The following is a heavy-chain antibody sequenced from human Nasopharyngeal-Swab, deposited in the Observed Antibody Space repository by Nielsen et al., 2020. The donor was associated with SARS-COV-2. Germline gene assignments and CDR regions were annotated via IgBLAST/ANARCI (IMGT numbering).Heavy chain of an antibody. CDR2: INTNTGNP. CDR3: ARGSNGYDTSGFDY. D-gene: IGHD3-22*01. V-gene: IGHV7-4-1*02. J-gene: IGHJ4*02. Sequence: ASVKVSCKASGYTFTNYAMNLVRQAPGQGLEWMGWINTNTGNPMYAQGFTGRFVFSLDTSVSTAYLQISSLKAEDTAVYYCARGSNGYDTSGFDYWGQGTLATVSS. CDR1: GYTFTNYA.